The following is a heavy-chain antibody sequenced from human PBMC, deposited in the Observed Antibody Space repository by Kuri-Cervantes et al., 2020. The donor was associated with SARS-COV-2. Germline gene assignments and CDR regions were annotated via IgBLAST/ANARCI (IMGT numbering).Heavy chain of an antibody. Sequence: GESLKISCAASGFTFSSYAMHWVRQAPGKGLEWVAVISYDGSNKYYADSVKGRLTISRDNSKNTLYLQMNSLRAEDTAVYYCARDPGALAGIVVAPFDIWGQGTMVTVSS. J-gene: IGHJ3*02. V-gene: IGHV3-30-3*01. D-gene: IGHD3-22*01. CDR1: GFTFSSYA. CDR2: ISYDGSNK. CDR3: ARDPGALAGIVVAPFDI.